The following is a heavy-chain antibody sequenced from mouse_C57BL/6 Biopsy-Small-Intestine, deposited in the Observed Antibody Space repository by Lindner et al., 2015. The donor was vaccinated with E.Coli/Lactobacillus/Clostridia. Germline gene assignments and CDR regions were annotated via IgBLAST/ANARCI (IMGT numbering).Heavy chain of an antibody. CDR2: IDPENGDT. CDR3: TTGTTVVAEHYFDY. D-gene: IGHD1-1*01. V-gene: IGHV14-4*01. Sequence: VQLQESGAELVRPGASVKLSCTASGFNIKDDYMHWVKQRPEQGLEWIGWIDPENGDTEYASKFQGKATITADTSSNPAYLQLSSLTSEDTAVYYCTTGTTVVAEHYFDYWGQGTTLTVSS. J-gene: IGHJ2*01. CDR1: GFNIKDDY.